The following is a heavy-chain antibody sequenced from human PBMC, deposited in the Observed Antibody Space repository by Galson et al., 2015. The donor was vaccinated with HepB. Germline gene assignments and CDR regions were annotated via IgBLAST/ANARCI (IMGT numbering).Heavy chain of an antibody. CDR2: ISSSSSYI. V-gene: IGHV3-21*01. CDR1: GFTFSSYS. J-gene: IGHJ4*02. CDR3: ARVRGGRSQVFDY. D-gene: IGHD3-10*01. Sequence: SLRLSCAASGFTFSSYSMNWVRQAPGKGLEWVSSISSSSSYIYYADSVKGRFTISRDNAKNSLYLQMNSLRAEDTAVYYCARVRGGRSQVFDYWGQGTLVTVSS.